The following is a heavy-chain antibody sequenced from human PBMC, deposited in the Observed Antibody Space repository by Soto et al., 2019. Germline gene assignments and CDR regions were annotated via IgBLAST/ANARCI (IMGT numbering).Heavy chain of an antibody. CDR3: AKSVVVAAKFDY. CDR2: ISGSGGST. CDR1: GFTFSSDA. V-gene: IGHV3-23*01. D-gene: IGHD2-15*01. Sequence: GGSPRLSCAASGFTFSSDAMSWFRQAPGKGLEWVSAISGSGGSTYYADSVEGRFTISRDNSKNTLYLQMNSLRAEDTAVYYCAKSVVVAAKFDYWGQGTLVTVSS. J-gene: IGHJ4*01.